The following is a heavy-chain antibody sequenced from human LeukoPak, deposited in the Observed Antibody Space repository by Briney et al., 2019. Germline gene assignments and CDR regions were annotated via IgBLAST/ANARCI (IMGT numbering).Heavy chain of an antibody. J-gene: IGHJ3*02. D-gene: IGHD3-22*01. CDR2: IYYSGST. Sequence: SETLSLTCTVSGGSISSSSYYWGWIRQPPGKGLEWIGSIYYSGSTYYNPSLKSRVTISVDTSKNQFSLKLSSVTAADTAVYYCARFFSTTYYYDSSGYLAHDAFDIWGQGTMVTVSS. CDR1: GGSISSSSYY. CDR3: ARFFSTTYYYDSSGYLAHDAFDI. V-gene: IGHV4-39*07.